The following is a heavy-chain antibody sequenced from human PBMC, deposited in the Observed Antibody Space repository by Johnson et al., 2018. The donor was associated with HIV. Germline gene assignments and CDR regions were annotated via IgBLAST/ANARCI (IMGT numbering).Heavy chain of an antibody. D-gene: IGHD3-3*01. CDR2: IRYDGSYK. J-gene: IGHJ3*02. CDR1: GFTFSSYG. Sequence: QVQLVESGGGVVQPGGSLRLSCAASGFTFSSYGMHWVRQAPGKGLEWVAFIRYDGSYKYYVDSVKGRLPISRDNAKNSLYLQMNSLRAEDTAVYYCARENYYNFPLDAFDIWGQGTMVTVSS. V-gene: IGHV3-30*02. CDR3: ARENYYNFPLDAFDI.